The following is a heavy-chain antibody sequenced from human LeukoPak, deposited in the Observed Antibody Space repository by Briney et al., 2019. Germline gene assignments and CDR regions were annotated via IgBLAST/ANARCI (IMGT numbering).Heavy chain of an antibody. J-gene: IGHJ6*02. CDR2: IYYSGST. Sequence: SETLSLTCTVSGGSISSYYRSWIRQPPGKGLEWIGYIYYSGSTNYNPSLKSRVTISVDTSKNQFSLKLSSVTAADTAVYYCARLDAPSSVYYYYGMDVWGQGTTVTVSS. V-gene: IGHV4-59*01. D-gene: IGHD1-1*01. CDR3: ARLDAPSSVYYYYGMDV. CDR1: GGSISSYY.